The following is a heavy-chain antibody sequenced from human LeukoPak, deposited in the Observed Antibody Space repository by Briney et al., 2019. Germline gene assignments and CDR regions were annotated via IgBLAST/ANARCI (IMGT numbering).Heavy chain of an antibody. V-gene: IGHV1-18*01. Sequence: GASVKVSCKASGYTFTSYGISWVRQAPGQGLEWMGWISAYNGNTNYAQKLQGRVTMTTDTSTSTAYMELRSLRSDDTAVYYCARAYCGGDCYLYYYYYMDVWGKGTTVTISS. J-gene: IGHJ6*03. CDR1: GYTFTSYG. D-gene: IGHD2-21*02. CDR3: ARAYCGGDCYLYYYYYMDV. CDR2: ISAYNGNT.